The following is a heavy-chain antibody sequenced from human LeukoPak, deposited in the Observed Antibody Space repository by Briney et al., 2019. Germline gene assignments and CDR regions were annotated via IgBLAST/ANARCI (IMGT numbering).Heavy chain of an antibody. J-gene: IGHJ3*02. CDR3: ARIPTVTTRQDAFDI. Sequence: SQTLSLTCTVSGGSISSGDYYWSWIRQPPGKGLEWIGYIYYSGSTYYNPSLKSRVTISVDTSKNQFSLKLSSVTAADTAVYYCARIPTVTTRQDAFDIWGQGTMVTVSS. CDR2: IYYSGST. D-gene: IGHD4-17*01. V-gene: IGHV4-30-4*01. CDR1: GGSISSGDYY.